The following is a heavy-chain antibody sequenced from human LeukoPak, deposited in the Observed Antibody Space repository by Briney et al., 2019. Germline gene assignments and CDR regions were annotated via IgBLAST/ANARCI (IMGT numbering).Heavy chain of an antibody. J-gene: IGHJ4*02. Sequence: KFGESLKISCKGSGYSFTSYWIGWVRQMPGKGLEWMGIIYPGDSDTRYSPSFQGQVTISADKSISTAYLQWSSLKASDTAMYYCARRSPEGWAAAGLVDYWGQGTLVTVSS. V-gene: IGHV5-51*01. CDR1: GYSFTSYW. CDR3: ARRSPEGWAAAGLVDY. D-gene: IGHD6-13*01. CDR2: IYPGDSDT.